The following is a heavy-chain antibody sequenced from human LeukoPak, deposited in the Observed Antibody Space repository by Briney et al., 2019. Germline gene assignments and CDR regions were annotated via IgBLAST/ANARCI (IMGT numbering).Heavy chain of an antibody. J-gene: IGHJ4*02. Sequence: SETLSLTCTVSGGSISSGSYYWSWIRQPAGKGLEWIGRIYTSGSTNYNPSLKSRVTISVDTSKNQFSLKLSSVTAADTAVYYCASEAIVGATKAHGDYWGQGTLVTVSS. CDR3: ASEAIVGATKAHGDY. CDR1: GGSISSGSYY. D-gene: IGHD1-26*01. CDR2: IYTSGST. V-gene: IGHV4-61*02.